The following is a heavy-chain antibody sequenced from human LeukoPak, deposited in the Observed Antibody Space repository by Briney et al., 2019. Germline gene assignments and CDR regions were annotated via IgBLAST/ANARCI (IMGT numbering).Heavy chain of an antibody. J-gene: IGHJ4*02. Sequence: SETLSLTCTVSGGSISSHYWSWIRQPPGKGLEWIGYIYYSGSTNYNPSLKSRVTISVDTSKNQFSLKLSSVTAADTAVYYCARYYYDSSGYNFDYWGQGTLVTVSS. CDR1: GGSISSHY. CDR3: ARYYYDSSGYNFDY. CDR2: IYYSGST. V-gene: IGHV4-59*11. D-gene: IGHD3-22*01.